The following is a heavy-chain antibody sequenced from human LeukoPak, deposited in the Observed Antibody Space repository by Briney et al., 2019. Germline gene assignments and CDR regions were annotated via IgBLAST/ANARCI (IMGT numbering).Heavy chain of an antibody. CDR3: ARGAYGSGSYGDNWFDP. V-gene: IGHV3-66*01. J-gene: IGHJ5*02. D-gene: IGHD3-10*01. CDR1: GLTVSRNY. CDR2: IYSGGST. Sequence: PGGSLRLSCAASGLTVSRNYMSWVRQAPGKGLESVSVIYSGGSTYYADSVKGRFTISRDNSKNTLYLQMNSLRAEDTAVYYCARGAYGSGSYGDNWFDPWGQGTLVTVSS.